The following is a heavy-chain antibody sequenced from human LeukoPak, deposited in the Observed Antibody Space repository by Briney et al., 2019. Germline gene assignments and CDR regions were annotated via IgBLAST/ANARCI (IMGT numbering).Heavy chain of an antibody. CDR2: IYHSGTT. D-gene: IGHD1-26*01. CDR1: GGSIYGGGYY. CDR3: ARARDTTSGSNWFDP. V-gene: IGHV4-30-2*01. J-gene: IGHJ5*02. Sequence: PSQTLSLTCTVSGGSIYGGGYYWSWIRQPPGKGLEWIGYIYHSGTTYYNPSLKSRVTISIDRSKNQFSLKLSSVTAADTAVYYSARARDTTSGSNWFDPWGQGTLVTVSS.